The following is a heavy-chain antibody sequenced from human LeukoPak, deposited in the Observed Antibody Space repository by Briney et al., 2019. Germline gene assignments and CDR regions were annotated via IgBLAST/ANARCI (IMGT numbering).Heavy chain of an antibody. CDR2: INPNSGGT. CDR1: GYTFTGYY. D-gene: IGHD2-2*01. V-gene: IGHV1-2*02. J-gene: IGHJ6*02. Sequence: ASVEVSCKASGYTFTGYYMHWVRQAPGQGLEWMGWINPNSGGTNYAQKFQGRVTMTRDTSISTAYMELSRLRSDDTAVYYCAREYCSSTSCYLYYYYGMDVWGQGTTVTVSS. CDR3: AREYCSSTSCYLYYYYGMDV.